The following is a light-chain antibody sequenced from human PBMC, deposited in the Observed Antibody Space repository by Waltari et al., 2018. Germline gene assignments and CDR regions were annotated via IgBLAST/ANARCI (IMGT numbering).Light chain of an antibody. CDR2: DKN. J-gene: IGLJ2*01. V-gene: IGLV3-19*01. CDR1: SLRSYY. Sequence: TQDPAVSVAMGQTVRITCQGDSLRSYYASWYQQRPGQAPILIMYDKNNRPSGVPDRFSGSSSDNTASWTITGAQAEDEGHYYCHSRDASGVGGTFGGGTKLTVL. CDR3: HSRDASGVGGT.